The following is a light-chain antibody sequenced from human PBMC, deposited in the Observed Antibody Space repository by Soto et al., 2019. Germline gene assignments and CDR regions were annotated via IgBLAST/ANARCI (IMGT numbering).Light chain of an antibody. V-gene: IGKV3-11*01. CDR3: QQRSNWVSMYT. CDR1: QSVSSY. J-gene: IGKJ2*01. CDR2: DAS. Sequence: EIVLTQSPATLSLSPGERATLSCRASQSVSSYLAWYQQKPGQAPRLLIYDASNRATGIPARFSGSGSGTDFTLTISSLEPEDFAVYYCQQRSNWVSMYTFGQGTKLEIK.